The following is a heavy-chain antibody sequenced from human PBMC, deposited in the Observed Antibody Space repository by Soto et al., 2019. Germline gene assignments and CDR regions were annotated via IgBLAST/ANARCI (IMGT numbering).Heavy chain of an antibody. CDR1: GYTFINFD. CDR2: MNPGSGKT. J-gene: IGHJ5*02. Sequence: ASVKVSCKASGYTFINFDISWVRQAAGQGLERLGWMNPGSGKTGYASKFQGRVAMTRDASTGTSHLELSSLTSDDTAVYYCARMASAGTLNWFDPWGQGTLVTVSS. D-gene: IGHD6-13*01. V-gene: IGHV1-8*02. CDR3: ARMASAGTLNWFDP.